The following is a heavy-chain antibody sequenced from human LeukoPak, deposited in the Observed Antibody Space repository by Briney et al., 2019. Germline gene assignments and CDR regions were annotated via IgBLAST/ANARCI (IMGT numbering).Heavy chain of an antibody. V-gene: IGHV4-61*02. CDR2: IYSTGST. CDR3: ARDGHSNGWTFFDP. D-gene: IGHD6-19*01. CDR1: GASVNSKTYY. Sequence: PSETLSLTCTVSGASVNSKTYYWTWIRQPAGKGLEWIGRIYSTGSTTYNPSLKSRVTISIDASKNQFSLTLTSVTAADTALYYCARDGHSNGWTFFDPWGQGTLVTVSS. J-gene: IGHJ5*02.